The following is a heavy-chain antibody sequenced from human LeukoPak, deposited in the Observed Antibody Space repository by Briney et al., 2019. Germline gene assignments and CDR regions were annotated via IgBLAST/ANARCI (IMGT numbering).Heavy chain of an antibody. J-gene: IGHJ4*02. V-gene: IGHV4-39*01. CDR3: ASLLGTALITDIVVVPAAISDY. CDR2: IYYSGST. D-gene: IGHD2-2*02. Sequence: SETLSLTCTVSGGSISSSSYYWGWIRQPPGKGLEWIGSIYYSGSTYYNPSLKSRVTISVDTSKNQFSLKLSSVTAADTAVYYCASLLGTALITDIVVVPAAISDYWGQGTLVTVSS. CDR1: GGSISSSSYY.